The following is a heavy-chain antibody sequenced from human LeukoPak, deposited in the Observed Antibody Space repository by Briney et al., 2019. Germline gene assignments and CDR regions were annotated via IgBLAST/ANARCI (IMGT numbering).Heavy chain of an antibody. Sequence: GGSLRLSCAASGFTFSSYWMSWVRQAPGKGLEWVANIKQDGSEKYYVDSVKGRFTISRDNAKNSLYLQMNSLRAEDTAVYYCARVANTYYDFWSGYYNYYYYYMDVWGKGTTVTVSS. V-gene: IGHV3-7*01. CDR2: IKQDGSEK. CDR3: ARVANTYYDFWSGYYNYYYYYMDV. D-gene: IGHD3-3*01. CDR1: GFTFSSYW. J-gene: IGHJ6*03.